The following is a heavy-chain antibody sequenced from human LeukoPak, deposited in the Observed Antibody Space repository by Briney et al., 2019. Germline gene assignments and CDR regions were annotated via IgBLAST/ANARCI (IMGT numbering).Heavy chain of an antibody. CDR2: IYSGGST. Sequence: GGSLRLSCAASGFTISSNYMSWVRQAPGKGLEWVSVIYSGGSTYYADSVKGRFTISRDNSKNALYLQMNSLGAEDTAVYYCARARRRNQNDAFDIWGQGTMVTVSS. J-gene: IGHJ3*02. D-gene: IGHD1-14*01. CDR1: GFTISSNY. CDR3: ARARRRNQNDAFDI. V-gene: IGHV3-53*01.